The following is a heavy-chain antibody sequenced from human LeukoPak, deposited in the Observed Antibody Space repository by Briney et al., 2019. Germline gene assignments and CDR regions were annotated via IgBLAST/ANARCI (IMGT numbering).Heavy chain of an antibody. CDR3: ATGTIAVSTSTFDY. D-gene: IGHD2-15*01. Sequence: ASVTLSCKVSGYTLTELSMHWVRQAPGKGLEWMGGFDPEDGETIYAQKFQGRVTMTEDTSTDTAYMELSSLRSEDTAVYYCATGTIAVSTSTFDYWGQGTLVTVSS. CDR2: FDPEDGET. J-gene: IGHJ4*02. CDR1: GYTLTELS. V-gene: IGHV1-24*01.